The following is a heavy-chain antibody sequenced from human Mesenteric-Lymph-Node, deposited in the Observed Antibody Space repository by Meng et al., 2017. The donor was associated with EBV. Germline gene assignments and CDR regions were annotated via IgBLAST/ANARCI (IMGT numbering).Heavy chain of an antibody. CDR1: GGSISSYSW. CDR2: IYHRGST. J-gene: IGHJ6*02. D-gene: IGHD6-13*01. V-gene: IGHV4-4*02. Sequence: VRLHESGPGLVKPSGTPSLTCAVSGGSISSYSWWSWVRQPPGKGLEWIGEIYHRGSTNYKPSLKSRVTISMDESKNQFSLRLRSVTAADTAVYYCASSNSWYGSNGMDVWGQGTTVTVSS. CDR3: ASSNSWYGSNGMDV.